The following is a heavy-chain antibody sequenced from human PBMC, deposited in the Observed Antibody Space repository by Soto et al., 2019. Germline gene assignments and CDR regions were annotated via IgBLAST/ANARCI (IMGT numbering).Heavy chain of an antibody. CDR2: IWYDGSNK. J-gene: IGHJ6*02. D-gene: IGHD6-19*01. CDR1: GFTFSSYG. V-gene: IGHV3-33*01. Sequence: QVQLVESGGGVVQPGRSLRLSCAASGFTFSSYGMHWVRQAPGKGLEWVAVIWYDGSNKYYADSVKGRFTISRDNSKKRLYLKMNRLRAEDTAVYYCARDGAGAGKEAVDYYYYGMDVWGQGTTVTVS. CDR3: ARDGAGAGKEAVDYYYYGMDV.